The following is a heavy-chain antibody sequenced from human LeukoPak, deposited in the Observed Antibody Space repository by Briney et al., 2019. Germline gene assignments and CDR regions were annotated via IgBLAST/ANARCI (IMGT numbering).Heavy chain of an antibody. J-gene: IGHJ3*02. D-gene: IGHD3-22*01. Sequence: GASVKVSCKASGYTFTNYGISWVRQAPGQGLEWMGWISTYNGDTNYAQKLQGRVTMTTDTPTSTAYMELRSLRSDDTAVYYCARGYDSSRRGAFDIWGQGTMVTVSS. CDR3: ARGYDSSRRGAFDI. CDR2: ISTYNGDT. V-gene: IGHV1-18*01. CDR1: GYTFTNYG.